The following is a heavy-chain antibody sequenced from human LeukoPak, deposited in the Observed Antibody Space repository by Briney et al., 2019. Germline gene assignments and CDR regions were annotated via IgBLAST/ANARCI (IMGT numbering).Heavy chain of an antibody. CDR2: ISYDGSNK. CDR1: GFTFSSYA. CDR3: ARGEDYYDSSGYRYYFDC. Sequence: PGGSLRLSCAASGFTFSSYAMHWVRQAPGKGLEWVAVISYDGSNKYYADSVKGRFTISRDNSKNMLYLQMNSLRAEDTAVYYCARGEDYYDSSGYRYYFDCWGQGTLVTVSS. D-gene: IGHD3-22*01. V-gene: IGHV3-30*04. J-gene: IGHJ4*02.